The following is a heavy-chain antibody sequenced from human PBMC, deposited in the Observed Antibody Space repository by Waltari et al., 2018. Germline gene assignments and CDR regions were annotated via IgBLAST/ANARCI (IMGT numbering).Heavy chain of an antibody. V-gene: IGHV1-69*01. CDR2: IIPIFAPA. CDR1: GGTFSSYA. CDR3: AIDLSTYYYDSSVYT. J-gene: IGHJ5*02. Sequence: QVQLVQSGAEVKKPGSSVKVSCKASGGTFSSYAISWVRQAPGQGLEWMGGIIPIFAPANYAQEFQGRVTITATESTSTGCMGLSSLTSDDTAVYYCAIDLSTYYYDSSVYTWGQGTLVTVSS. D-gene: IGHD3-22*01.